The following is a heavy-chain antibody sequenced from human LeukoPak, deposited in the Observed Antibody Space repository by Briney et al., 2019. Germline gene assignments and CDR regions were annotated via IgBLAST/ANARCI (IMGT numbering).Heavy chain of an antibody. CDR3: ASIAVSRVDY. J-gene: IGHJ4*02. Sequence: SETLSLTCTVSGYSISSGYYWGWIRQPPGKGLEWIESIYHSGSTYYNPSLESRVTISVDTSKNQFSLKLSSVTAADTAVYYCASIAVSRVDYWGQGTLVTVSS. CDR2: IYHSGST. CDR1: GYSISSGYY. V-gene: IGHV4-38-2*02. D-gene: IGHD6-19*01.